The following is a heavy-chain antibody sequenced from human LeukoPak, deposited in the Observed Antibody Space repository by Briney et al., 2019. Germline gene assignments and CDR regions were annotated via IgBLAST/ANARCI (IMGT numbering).Heavy chain of an antibody. V-gene: IGHV4-59*01. J-gene: IGHJ4*02. CDR2: IYYSGST. D-gene: IGHD5-18*01. CDR1: GGSISSYY. Sequence: SETLSLTCTVSGGSISSYYWSWIRQPPGEGLEWIGYIYYSGSTNYNPSLKSRVTISVDTSKNQFSLKLSSVTAADTAVYYCASFTRGYSYGYFDYWGQGTLVTVSS. CDR3: ASFTRGYSYGYFDY.